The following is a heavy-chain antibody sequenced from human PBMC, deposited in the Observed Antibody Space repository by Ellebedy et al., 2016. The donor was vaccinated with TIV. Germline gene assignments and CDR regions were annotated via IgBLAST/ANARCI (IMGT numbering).Heavy chain of an antibody. CDR3: ATETFIDVDLKVWGVFEI. J-gene: IGHJ3*02. CDR2: IYVDGST. V-gene: IGHV3-66*01. CDR1: GFTVNSNY. D-gene: IGHD1-14*01. Sequence: GGSLRLSYAVSGFTVNSNYMSWVRQAPGKGLEWVSTIYVDGSTYYADSVRGRFTISRDTSKNTLNLQINGLRAEDTAVYFCATETFIDVDLKVWGVFEIWGQGTMVAVSS.